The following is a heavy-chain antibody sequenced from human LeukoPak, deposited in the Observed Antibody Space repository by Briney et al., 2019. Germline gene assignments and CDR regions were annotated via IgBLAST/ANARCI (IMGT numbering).Heavy chain of an antibody. CDR2: ISGSDVNT. CDR1: GFTFSSYA. CDR3: ARGGWTFNN. Sequence: GGSLRLSCAASGFTFSSYAMSWVRQAPGKGLEWVSAISGSDVNTYYADSVKGRFTISRDNSKNTLYLQMNSLRAEDTAVYHCARGGWTFNNWGQGTLVTVSS. D-gene: IGHD3/OR15-3a*01. V-gene: IGHV3-23*01. J-gene: IGHJ4*02.